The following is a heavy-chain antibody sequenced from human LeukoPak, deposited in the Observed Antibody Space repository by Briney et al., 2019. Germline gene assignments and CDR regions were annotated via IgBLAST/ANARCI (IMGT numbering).Heavy chain of an antibody. CDR1: GFTFSTYW. V-gene: IGHV3-74*01. CDR2: INSDGSTT. J-gene: IGHJ4*02. D-gene: IGHD4/OR15-4a*01. Sequence: PGGSLRLSRAASGFTFSTYWMHWVRQAPGKGLVWVSRINSDGSTTTYADSVKGRFTISRDNAKNTLYLQMNSLRAEDTAVYYCARGTGYGVFDYWGQGTLVTVSS. CDR3: ARGTGYGVFDY.